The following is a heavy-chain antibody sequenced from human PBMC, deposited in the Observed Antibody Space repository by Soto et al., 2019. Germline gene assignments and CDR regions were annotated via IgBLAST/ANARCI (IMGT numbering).Heavy chain of an antibody. V-gene: IGHV3-30-3*01. Sequence: GGSLRLSCAASGFTFSSYSMHWVRQAPGKGLEWVAVISYDGSNKYYADSVKGRFTISRDNSKNTLYLQMNSLRAEDTAVYYCAREIGVVAANDAFDIWGQGTMVTVSS. CDR1: GFTFSSYS. J-gene: IGHJ3*02. D-gene: IGHD2-15*01. CDR2: ISYDGSNK. CDR3: AREIGVVAANDAFDI.